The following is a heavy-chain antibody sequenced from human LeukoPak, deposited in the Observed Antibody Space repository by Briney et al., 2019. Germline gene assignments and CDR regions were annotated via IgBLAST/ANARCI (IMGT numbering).Heavy chain of an antibody. D-gene: IGHD2-15*01. J-gene: IGHJ5*02. CDR1: GGSISNYY. Sequence: SETLSLTCIASGGSISNYYWSWIRQPPGKGLEWIGYIDYSGSTNYNPSLKSRVTISPDTSKNYFSLRLTSVTAADTAVYYCGSGLGSTWFDTWGQGTLVTVSS. CDR2: IDYSGST. CDR3: GSGLGSTWFDT. V-gene: IGHV4-59*08.